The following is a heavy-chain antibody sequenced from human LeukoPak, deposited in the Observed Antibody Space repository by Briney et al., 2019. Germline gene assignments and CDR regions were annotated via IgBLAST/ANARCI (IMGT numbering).Heavy chain of an antibody. CDR2: ISAYNGKT. CDR1: GFPFISYG. V-gene: IGHV1-18*01. D-gene: IGHD1-26*01. CDR3: ARGGALTSFDS. J-gene: IGHJ4*02. Sequence: ASVKVSFKASGFPFISYGFSWVRQAPGQGLEWMGWISAYNGKTNYAQKFQGRVTMTTDTSTTTVYMDLRSLRSDDTAVYFCARGGALTSFDSWGQGTLITVSS.